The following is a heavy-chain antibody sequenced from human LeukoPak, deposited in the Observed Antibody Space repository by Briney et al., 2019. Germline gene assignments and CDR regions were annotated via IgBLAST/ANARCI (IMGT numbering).Heavy chain of an antibody. Sequence: VASVKVSCEASGYTFTGYYIHWVRQAPGQGLEWMGWINPNSGGTNYAQKFQGRVTMTIDTSISSAYMEVNSLRSDDTAVYYCATILGGSSLAYLDYWGQGTLVTVSS. CDR3: ATILGGSSLAYLDY. D-gene: IGHD1-26*01. V-gene: IGHV1-2*02. J-gene: IGHJ4*02. CDR1: GYTFTGYY. CDR2: INPNSGGT.